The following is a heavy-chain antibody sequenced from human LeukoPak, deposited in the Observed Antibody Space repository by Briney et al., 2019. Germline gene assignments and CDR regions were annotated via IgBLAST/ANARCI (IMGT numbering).Heavy chain of an antibody. J-gene: IGHJ4*02. CDR3: ARSIVGVRKRNDY. CDR1: GYTFTSYD. V-gene: IGHV1-8*01. CDR2: MNPNSGHR. Sequence: GSSVTVSCKASGYTFTSYDIIWVRQASGQGLEWMGWMNPNSGHRGYAQKFQGRVTMTRTTSISTAYMELTRVTSEDSAVYYCARSIVGVRKRNDYWGQGTLVTVSS. D-gene: IGHD1-26*01.